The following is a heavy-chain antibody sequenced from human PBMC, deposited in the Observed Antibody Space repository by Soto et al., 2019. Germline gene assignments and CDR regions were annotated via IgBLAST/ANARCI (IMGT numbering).Heavy chain of an antibody. V-gene: IGHV3-23*01. D-gene: IGHD3-10*01. CDR1: GFTFSSYA. CDR2: ISGSGGST. J-gene: IGHJ4*02. CDR3: ARDRDVLLWFGEPCPFDY. Sequence: PGGSLRLSCAASGFTFSSYAMSWVRQAPGKGLEWVSAISGSGGSTYYADSVKGRFTISRDNSKNTLYLQMNSLRAEDTAVYYCARDRDVLLWFGEPCPFDYWGQGTLVTVSS.